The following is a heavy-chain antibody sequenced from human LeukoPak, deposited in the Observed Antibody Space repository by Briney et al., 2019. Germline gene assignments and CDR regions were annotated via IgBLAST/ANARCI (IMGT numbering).Heavy chain of an antibody. CDR2: IYYSGST. CDR3: ARVTRTTFHWFDP. Sequence: SETLSLTCTVSGGSISSSSYYWGWIRQPPGKGLEWIGSIYYSGSTYYNPSLKSRVTISVDTSKNQFSLKLSSVTAADTAVYYCARVTRTTFHWFDPWGQGTLVTVSP. D-gene: IGHD2/OR15-2a*01. V-gene: IGHV4-39*07. CDR1: GGSISSSSYY. J-gene: IGHJ5*02.